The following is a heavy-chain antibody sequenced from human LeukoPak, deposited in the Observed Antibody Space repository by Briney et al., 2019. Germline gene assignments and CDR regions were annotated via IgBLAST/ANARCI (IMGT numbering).Heavy chain of an antibody. CDR1: GYYFDTQW. J-gene: IGHJ4*02. CDR3: ARPHQSGNYFGGLDF. D-gene: IGHD1-26*01. CDR2: IWPGDSDT. Sequence: GESLKISCQASGYYFDTQWLVWVRQMPGRGLEWMGVIWPGDSDTKYSPSFQGRVTISADKSITTAYLQLHNLKASDSAIYYCARPHQSGNYFGGLDFWGQGTHVSVSS. V-gene: IGHV5-51*01.